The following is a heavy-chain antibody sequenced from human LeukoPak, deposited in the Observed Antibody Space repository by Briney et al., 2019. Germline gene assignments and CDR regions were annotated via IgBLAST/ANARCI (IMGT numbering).Heavy chain of an antibody. Sequence: GGSLRLSCAASGFTFSSYGMHWVRQAPGKGLEWVAFIRYDGSNKYYADSVKGRFTISRDNSKNTLYLQMNSLRAEDTAVYYCARVKEYDYVWGSYRYNPFEDYWGQGTLVTVSS. D-gene: IGHD3-16*02. J-gene: IGHJ4*02. CDR3: ARVKEYDYVWGSYRYNPFEDY. V-gene: IGHV3-30*02. CDR2: IRYDGSNK. CDR1: GFTFSSYG.